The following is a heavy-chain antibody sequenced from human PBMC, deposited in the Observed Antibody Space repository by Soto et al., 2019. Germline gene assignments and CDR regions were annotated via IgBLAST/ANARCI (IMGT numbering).Heavy chain of an antibody. V-gene: IGHV3-74*01. Sequence: EVQLVESGGGLVQPGGSLRLSCAASGFTFSSYWMYWVRQAPGKGLVWVSRTNSDGSDTSYADSVKGRFTISRDNAKNTLYLHMNSLRAEDTAVYYCARDRGWSLFDYWGQGTLVTVSS. J-gene: IGHJ4*02. CDR2: TNSDGSDT. CDR3: ARDRGWSLFDY. D-gene: IGHD6-19*01. CDR1: GFTFSSYW.